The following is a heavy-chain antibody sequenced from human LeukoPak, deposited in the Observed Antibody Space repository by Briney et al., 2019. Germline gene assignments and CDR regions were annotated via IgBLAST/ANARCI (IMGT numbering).Heavy chain of an antibody. Sequence: PGGSLRLSCTTSGFSFADIPMSWVRQAPRKGLVWVSRISTDGYTTDYADFVQGRFTASRDNTKNTWSLEMNSLRAEDTAVYYCVVGGSPGYWGQGTLVTVSS. D-gene: IGHD2-15*01. J-gene: IGHJ4*02. V-gene: IGHV3-74*01. CDR1: GFSFADIP. CDR3: VVGGSPGY. CDR2: ISTDGYTT.